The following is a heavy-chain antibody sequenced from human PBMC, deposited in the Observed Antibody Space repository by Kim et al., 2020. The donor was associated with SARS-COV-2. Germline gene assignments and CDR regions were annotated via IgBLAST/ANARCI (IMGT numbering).Heavy chain of an antibody. D-gene: IGHD3-22*01. J-gene: IGHJ4*01. CDR3: SREWEPDSRGRLLDY. CDR2: INPNSGAT. Sequence: ASVKVSCKASGYTFTGYYMHWVRQAPGQGLEWMGRINPNSGATNYAQNFQGRGTMTMDTSISTDYMEPSGVTSDETAIYYCSREWEPDSRGRLLDYWG. CDR1: GYTFTGYY. V-gene: IGHV1-2*06.